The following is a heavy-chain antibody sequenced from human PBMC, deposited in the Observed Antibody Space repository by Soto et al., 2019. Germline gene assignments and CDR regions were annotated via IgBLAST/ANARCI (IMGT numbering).Heavy chain of an antibody. CDR2: INSDGSST. Sequence: EVQLVESGGGLVQPGGSLRLSCAASGFTFSSYWMHWVRQAPGKGLVWVSRINSDGSSTNYADSVKGRFTISRDNAKNTRYLQWNSLRAEDTAVYYCARVQVGSYNWNSGGWGQGTLVTVSS. J-gene: IGHJ4*02. CDR3: ARVQVGSYNWNSGG. CDR1: GFTFSSYW. V-gene: IGHV3-74*01. D-gene: IGHD1-7*01.